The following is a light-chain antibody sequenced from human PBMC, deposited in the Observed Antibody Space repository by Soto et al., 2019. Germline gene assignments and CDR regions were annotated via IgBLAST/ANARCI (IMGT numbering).Light chain of an antibody. J-gene: IGLJ2*01. V-gene: IGLV2-14*01. CDR1: SSDVGGYNY. CDR2: DVS. CDR3: SSYTSSSTPVV. Sequence: QSVLPQAASVSGSPGQSITISCTGTSSDVGGYNYVSWYQQHPGKAPKLMIYDVSNRPSGVSNRFSGSKSGNTASLTISGLQAEDEADYYCSSYTSSSTPVVFGGGTKLTVL.